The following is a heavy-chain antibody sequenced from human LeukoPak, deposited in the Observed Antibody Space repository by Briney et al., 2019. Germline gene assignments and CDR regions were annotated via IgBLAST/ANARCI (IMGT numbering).Heavy chain of an antibody. J-gene: IGHJ4*02. CDR2: ISSSSSYI. D-gene: IGHD6-13*01. CDR3: ARDPINIATAANGFDY. Sequence: GGSLRLSCAASGFTFSSYSMNWVRQAPGKGLEWVSSISSSSSYIYYADSVKGRFTISRDNAKNSLYLQMNSLRVEDTALYYCARDPINIATAANGFDYWGQGTLVTVSS. CDR1: GFTFSSYS. V-gene: IGHV3-21*01.